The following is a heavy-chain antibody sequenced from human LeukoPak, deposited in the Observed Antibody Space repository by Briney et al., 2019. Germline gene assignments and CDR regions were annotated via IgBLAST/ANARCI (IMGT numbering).Heavy chain of an antibody. J-gene: IGHJ4*02. Sequence: GGSLRLSCAASGFIFDSHAMNWVRQAPGKGLEWVSVISGSGGITYYADSVKGRFTISRDNSKNTLYLQMNSLRAEDTAVYYCAVQRTLWQQVLDHWGQGVLVTVSS. V-gene: IGHV3-23*01. CDR1: GFIFDSHA. CDR3: AVQRTLWQQVLDH. D-gene: IGHD6-13*01. CDR2: ISGSGGIT.